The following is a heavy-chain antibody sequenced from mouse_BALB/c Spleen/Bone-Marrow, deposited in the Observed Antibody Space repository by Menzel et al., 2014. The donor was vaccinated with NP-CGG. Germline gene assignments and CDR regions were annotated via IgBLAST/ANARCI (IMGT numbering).Heavy chain of an antibody. CDR2: IYPGNVNT. V-gene: IGHV1S56*01. D-gene: IGHD1-1*01. CDR1: GYTFTSYY. CDR3: ARDYGCSVFAY. Sequence: VQLQQSGPELVKPGASVRISCKASGYTFTSYYIHWVKQRPGQGLEWIGWIYPGNVNTKYNEKFKGKATLTADKSSSTAYMQLSSLTSEDSAVYFCARDYGCSVFAYWGQGTLVTVSA. J-gene: IGHJ3*01.